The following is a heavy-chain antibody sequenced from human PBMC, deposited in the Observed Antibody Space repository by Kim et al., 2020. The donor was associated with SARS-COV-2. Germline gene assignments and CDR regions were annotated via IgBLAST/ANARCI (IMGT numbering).Heavy chain of an antibody. D-gene: IGHD3-9*01. CDR3: ARFSRYYDILTGYYGGEYFDY. V-gene: IGHV1-18*04. CDR2: ISAYNGNT. Sequence: ASVKVSCKASGYTFTSYGISWVRQAPGQGLEWMGWISAYNGNTNYAQKLQGRVTMTTDTSTSTAYMELRSLRSDDTAVYYCARFSRYYDILTGYYGGEYFDYWGQGTLVTVSS. J-gene: IGHJ4*02. CDR1: GYTFTSYG.